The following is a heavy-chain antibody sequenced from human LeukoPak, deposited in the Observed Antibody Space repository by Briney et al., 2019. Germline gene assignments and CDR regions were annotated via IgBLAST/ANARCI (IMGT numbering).Heavy chain of an antibody. V-gene: IGHV3-23*01. CDR2: ISGSGRGGRT. J-gene: IGHJ4*02. CDR1: GFTFSSYA. CDR3: AISGFGSFDY. D-gene: IGHD3-10*01. Sequence: PGGSPRLSCAASGFTFSSYAMSWVRQAPGKGLEWVSAISGSGRGGRTYYADSVKGRFTISRDNSKNTLYLQMNSLRAEDTAVYYCAISGFGSFDYWGQGTLVTVSS.